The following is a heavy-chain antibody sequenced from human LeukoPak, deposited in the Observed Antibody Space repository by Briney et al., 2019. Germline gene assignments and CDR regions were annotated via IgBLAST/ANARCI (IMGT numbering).Heavy chain of an antibody. Sequence: TGGSLRLSCAASGFTFDDYGMSWVRQAPGKGLEWVSGINWNGGSTGYADSVKGRFTISRDNAENSLYLQMDSLRAEDTAVYYCARSGSDFDYWGQGTLVTVSS. CDR1: GFTFDDYG. J-gene: IGHJ4*02. D-gene: IGHD1-26*01. CDR2: INWNGGST. V-gene: IGHV3-20*04. CDR3: ARSGSDFDY.